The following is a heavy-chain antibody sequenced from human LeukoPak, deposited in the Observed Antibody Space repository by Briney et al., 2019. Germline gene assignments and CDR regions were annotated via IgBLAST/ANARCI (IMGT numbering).Heavy chain of an antibody. CDR1: GFTFSNNW. D-gene: IGHD1-14*01. J-gene: IGHJ6*03. CDR3: ARVGLQTGYYYYYMDV. V-gene: IGHV3-7*01. Sequence: PGGSLRLSCAASGFTFSNNWMSWVRQAPGKGLEWVANIKQDGSDKYYVDSVKGRFTISRDNAKNSLYLQMNSLRAEDTAVYYCARVGLQTGYYYYYMDVWGKGTTVTVSS. CDR2: IKQDGSDK.